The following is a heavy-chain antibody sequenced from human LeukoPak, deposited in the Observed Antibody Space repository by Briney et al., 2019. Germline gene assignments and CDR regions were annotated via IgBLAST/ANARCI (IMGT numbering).Heavy chain of an antibody. V-gene: IGHV3-48*01. J-gene: IGHJ3*02. CDR2: ISSSSSTI. CDR3: ARGAWTGYDILTGYYQGAFDI. D-gene: IGHD3-9*01. Sequence: GGSLRLSCAASGFTFSSYSMSWVRQAPGKGLEWVSYISSSSSTIYYADSVKGRFTISRDNAKNSLYLQMNSLRAEDTAVYYCARGAWTGYDILTGYYQGAFDIWGQGTMVTVSS. CDR1: GFTFSSYS.